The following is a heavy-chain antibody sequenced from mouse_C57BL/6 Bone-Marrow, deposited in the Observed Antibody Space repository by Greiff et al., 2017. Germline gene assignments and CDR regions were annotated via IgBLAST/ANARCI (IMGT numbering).Heavy chain of an antibody. CDR3: ARDYGSSYGGDYYAMDY. J-gene: IGHJ4*01. Sequence: LQQSGAELVRPGASVKMSCKASGYTFTSYNMHWVKQTPRQGLEWIGAIYPGNGDTSYNQKFKGKATLTVDKSSSTAYMQLSSLTSDDTAVYFGARDYGSSYGGDYYAMDYWGQGTSVTVSS. D-gene: IGHD1-1*01. V-gene: IGHV1-12*01. CDR2: IYPGNGDT. CDR1: GYTFTSYN.